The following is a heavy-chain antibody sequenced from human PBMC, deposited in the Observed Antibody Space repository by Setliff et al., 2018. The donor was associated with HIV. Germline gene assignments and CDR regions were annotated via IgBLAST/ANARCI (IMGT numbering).Heavy chain of an antibody. J-gene: IGHJ4*02. CDR2: IFNTGST. V-gene: IGHV4-30-4*08. CDR3: ARMSVSAAVYFDS. CDR1: GDSISSDDHY. Sequence: SETLSLTCTVSGDSISSDDHYWSWIRQTPGKGLEWIEYIFNTGSTYYKSSLASRLTMSIDTSRNQFSLKLRSVTAADTAVFYCARMSVSAAVYFDSWGQGTLVTVSS. D-gene: IGHD6-25*01.